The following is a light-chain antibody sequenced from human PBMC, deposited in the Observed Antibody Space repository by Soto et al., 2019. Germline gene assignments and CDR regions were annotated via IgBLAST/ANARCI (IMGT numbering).Light chain of an antibody. CDR2: GTT. CDR1: QSISSS. CDR3: QQYNNWPKT. V-gene: IGKV3-15*01. J-gene: IGKJ1*01. Sequence: EIVMTQSPATLSVSPGERATLSCRASQSISSSLAWYQQRPGQAPRLLIYGTTTRAAGAPSRFSGSGSGAEFTLTISSLHSEDFAFYYCQQYNNWPKTFGQGTKV.